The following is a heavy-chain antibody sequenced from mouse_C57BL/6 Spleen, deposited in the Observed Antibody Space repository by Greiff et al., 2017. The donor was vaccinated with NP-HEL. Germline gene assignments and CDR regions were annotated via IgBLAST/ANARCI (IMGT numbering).Heavy chain of an antibody. V-gene: IGHV5-4*01. CDR2: ISDGGSYT. CDR1: GFTFSSYA. D-gene: IGHD2-3*01. J-gene: IGHJ1*03. Sequence: EVKVVESGGGLVKPGGSLKLSCAASGFTFSSYAMSWVRQTPEKRLEWVATISDGGSYTYYPDNVKGRFTISRDNAKNNLYLQMSHLKSEDTAMYYCARDDGYYGYFDVWGTGTTVTVSS. CDR3: ARDDGYYGYFDV.